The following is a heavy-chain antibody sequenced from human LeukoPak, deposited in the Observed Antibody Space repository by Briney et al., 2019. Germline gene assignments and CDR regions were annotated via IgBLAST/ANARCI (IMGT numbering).Heavy chain of an antibody. J-gene: IGHJ6*03. D-gene: IGHD6-6*01. CDR2: IYSGGST. V-gene: IGHV4-59*01. CDR1: GGSITKYY. Sequence: SETLSLTCTVSGGSITKYYWSWIRQPPGKGLEWIGFIYSGGSTIYNPSLKSRVTLSIDTSKNHFSLNLTSVTAADTAIYYCAREGRQGRRDSYIDVWGTGTTVSVSS. CDR3: AREGRQGRRDSYIDV.